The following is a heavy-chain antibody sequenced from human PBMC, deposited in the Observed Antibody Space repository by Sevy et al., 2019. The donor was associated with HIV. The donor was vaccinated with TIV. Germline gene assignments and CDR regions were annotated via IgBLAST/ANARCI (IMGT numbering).Heavy chain of an antibody. CDR3: ARGYYCDSSGYLGGYYFDY. D-gene: IGHD3-22*01. Sequence: GGSLRLSCAASGFTFSSYAMHWVRQAPGKGLEWVAVISYDGSNKYYADSVKGRFTISRDNSKNTLYLQMNSLRAEDTAVYYCARGYYCDSSGYLGGYYFDYWGQGTLVTVSS. CDR2: ISYDGSNK. V-gene: IGHV3-30*04. CDR1: GFTFSSYA. J-gene: IGHJ4*02.